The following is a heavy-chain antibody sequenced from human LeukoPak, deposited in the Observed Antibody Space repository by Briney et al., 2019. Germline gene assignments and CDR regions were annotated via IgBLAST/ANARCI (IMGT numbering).Heavy chain of an antibody. CDR2: IYTNGST. CDR3: ARWITTQGTFDI. D-gene: IGHD1-1*01. CDR1: GGSISTYY. Sequence: RPSETLSLTCTISGGSISTYYWNWLRQPAGKGLEWIGRIYTNGSTNYNASLKSRVTLSLDTSKNQFSLKLTSVTAADTAVYYCARWITTQGTFDIWAQGTMVTVSS. J-gene: IGHJ3*02. V-gene: IGHV4-4*07.